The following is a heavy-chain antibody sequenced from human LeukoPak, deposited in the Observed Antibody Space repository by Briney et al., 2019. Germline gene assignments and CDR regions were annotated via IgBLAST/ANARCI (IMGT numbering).Heavy chain of an antibody. V-gene: IGHV3-13*01. D-gene: IGHD1-26*01. J-gene: IGHJ4*02. CDR3: ASLGDSIY. CDR2: IGKAGDT. CDR1: GFAFTDYD. Sequence: PGGSLRLSCAASGFAFTDYDMHWVRQATGGGLEWVSSIGKAGDTYYADSVKGRFTIYRENANNHFYLQMNSLRAGDTAVYFCASLGDSIYWGQGTLVTVSS.